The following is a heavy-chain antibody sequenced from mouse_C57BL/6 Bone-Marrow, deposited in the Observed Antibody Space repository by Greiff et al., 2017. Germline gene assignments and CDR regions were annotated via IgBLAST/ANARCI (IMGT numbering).Heavy chain of an antibody. Sequence: VQLQQSGAALVKPRAPVKMSSKPSGYTFTSYWITCVQPRPRQGLGCVGDTYPGSGSTTYNEKFKIKATLTVDTTSSTAYMQLSSLTSEDTAVYYCARRDATVVHLDYWGRGNTRAVSA. CDR2: TYPGSGST. CDR3: ARRDATVVHLDY. CDR1: GYTFTSYW. V-gene: IGHV1-55*01. J-gene: IGHJ2*01. D-gene: IGHD1-1*01.